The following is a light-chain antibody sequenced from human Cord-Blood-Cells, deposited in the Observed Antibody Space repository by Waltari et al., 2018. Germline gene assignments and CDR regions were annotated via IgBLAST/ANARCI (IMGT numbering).Light chain of an antibody. CDR2: DAS. Sequence: EIVLTQSPATLSLSPGDRATLSCRASQSVSSYLAWYQQKPGQAHRLLIYDASTRATGIPARFSGSGSGTDFTLTISCLEPEDFAVYYCQQRSNWPPFTFGPGTKVDIK. CDR1: QSVSSY. CDR3: QQRSNWPPFT. J-gene: IGKJ3*01. V-gene: IGKV3-11*01.